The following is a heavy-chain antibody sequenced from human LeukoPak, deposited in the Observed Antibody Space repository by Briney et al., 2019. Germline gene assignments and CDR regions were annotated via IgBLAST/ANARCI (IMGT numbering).Heavy chain of an antibody. Sequence: SETLSLTCTVSGGSISSSSYYWGWIRQPPGKGLEWFGSIYYSGSTYSNPSLKSRVTISVDTSKNQFSLKLSSVTAADTAVYYCASYGGYSYGQSYYFDYWGQGTLVTVSS. CDR2: IYYSGST. CDR3: ASYGGYSYGQSYYFDY. J-gene: IGHJ4*02. CDR1: GGSISSSSYY. D-gene: IGHD5-18*01. V-gene: IGHV4-39*01.